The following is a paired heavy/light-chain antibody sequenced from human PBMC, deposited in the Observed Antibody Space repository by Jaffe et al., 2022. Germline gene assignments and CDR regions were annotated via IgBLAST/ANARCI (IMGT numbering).Heavy chain of an antibody. D-gene: IGHD3-10*01. V-gene: IGHV3-9*01. CDR1: GFTFDDYA. Sequence: EVQLVESGGGLVQPGRSLRLSCAASGFTFDDYAMHWVRQAPGKGLEWVSGINWNSGRKVYADSVKGRFTISRDNAKNSLDLQMNSLRAEDTAFYYCAKDMQSYGSGLFDYWGQGTPVTVSS. CDR2: INWNSGRK. J-gene: IGHJ4*02. CDR3: AKDMQSYGSGLFDY.
Light chain of an antibody. CDR2: GAS. V-gene: IGKV3-20*01. Sequence: EIVLTQSPGTLSLSPGERATLSCRASQSVSGSYLAWYQQKPGQAPRLLIYGASSRATGIPDRFSGSGSGTDFTLTISRLEPEDFAMYYCQQYGSSPGITFGPGTKVDIK. J-gene: IGKJ3*01. CDR1: QSVSGSY. CDR3: QQYGSSPGIT.